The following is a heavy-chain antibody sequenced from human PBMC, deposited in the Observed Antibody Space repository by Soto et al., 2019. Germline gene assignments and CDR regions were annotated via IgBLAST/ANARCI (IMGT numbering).Heavy chain of an antibody. CDR1: GGSVSNHY. J-gene: IGHJ4*02. Sequence: ETLSLTCTVSGGSVSNHYWSWIRQPAGKGLEWLGRLYNAERTNYNPSLKSRVTMSMDTSKNQFSLKLTSVTAADTAVYFCAREPLAHSYFDFWGQGTPVTVSS. V-gene: IGHV4-4*07. CDR3: AREPLAHSYFDF. CDR2: LYNAERT.